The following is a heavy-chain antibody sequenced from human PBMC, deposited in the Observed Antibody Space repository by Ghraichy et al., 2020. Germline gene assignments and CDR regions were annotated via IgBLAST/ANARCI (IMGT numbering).Heavy chain of an antibody. D-gene: IGHD5-24*01. CDR2: IYYSGST. CDR3: ARGMATMLWFDY. CDR1: GGSVSSGSYY. J-gene: IGHJ4*02. V-gene: IGHV4-61*01. Sequence: TLSLTCTVSGGSVSSGSYYWSWIRQPPGKGLEWIGYIYYSGSTNYNPSLKSRVTISVDTSKNQFSLKLSSVTAADTAVYYCARGMATMLWFDYWGQGTLVTVSS.